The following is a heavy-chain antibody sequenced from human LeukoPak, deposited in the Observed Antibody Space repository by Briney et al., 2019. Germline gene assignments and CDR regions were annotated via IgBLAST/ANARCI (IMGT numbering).Heavy chain of an antibody. CDR3: ATRPASETYFAVFDY. CDR1: GLPFENYS. J-gene: IGHJ4*02. V-gene: IGHV3-21*04. D-gene: IGHD1-26*01. Sequence: GGSLRLSCTASGLPFENYSLAWVRQAPGKGLEWVSSISSGSSYMYYTDLVKGRFTISRDNAQKSVYLQMNSLRVEDTAVYFCATRPASETYFAVFDYWGQGTLVTVSS. CDR2: ISSGSSYM.